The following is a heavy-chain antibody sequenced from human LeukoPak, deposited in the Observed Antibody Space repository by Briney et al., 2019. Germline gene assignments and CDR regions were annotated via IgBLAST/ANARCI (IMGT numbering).Heavy chain of an antibody. Sequence: SETLSLTCTVSGGSISSSSYYWGWIHQPPGKGLEWIGSIYYSGSTYYNPSLKSRVTISVDTSKNQFSLKLSSVTAADTAVYYCARQVLGFTMIVVVTRIDYWGQGTLVTVSS. CDR1: GGSISSSSYY. J-gene: IGHJ4*02. CDR3: ARQVLGFTMIVVVTRIDY. CDR2: IYYSGST. V-gene: IGHV4-39*01. D-gene: IGHD3-22*01.